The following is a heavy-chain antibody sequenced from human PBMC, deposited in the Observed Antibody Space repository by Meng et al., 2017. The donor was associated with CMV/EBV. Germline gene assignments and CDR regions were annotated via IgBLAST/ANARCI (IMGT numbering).Heavy chain of an antibody. CDR3: ARDDSVVVVAAPFDP. J-gene: IGHJ5*02. CDR1: GYTFTSYD. V-gene: IGHV1-8*01. D-gene: IGHD2-15*01. Sequence: ASVKVSCKASGYTFTSYDINWARQATGQGLEWMGWMNPNSGNTGYAQKFQGRVTMTRNTSISTAYMELNSLRAEDTAVYYCARDDSVVVVAAPFDPWGQGTLVTVSS. CDR2: MNPNSGNT.